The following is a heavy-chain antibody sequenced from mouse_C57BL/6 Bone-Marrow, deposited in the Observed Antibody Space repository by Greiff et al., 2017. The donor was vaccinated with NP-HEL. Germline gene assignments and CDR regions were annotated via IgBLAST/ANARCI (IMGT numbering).Heavy chain of an antibody. V-gene: IGHV1-54*01. J-gene: IGHJ2*01. CDR1: GYAFTNYL. D-gene: IGHD2-5*01. Sequence: VQVVESGAELVRPGTSVKVSCKASGYAFTNYLIEWVKQRPGQGLEWIGVINPGSGGTNYNEKFKGKATLTADKSSSTAYMQLSSLTSEDSAVYFCARHGDSNYGWYFDYWGQGTTLTVSS. CDR2: INPGSGGT. CDR3: ARHGDSNYGWYFDY.